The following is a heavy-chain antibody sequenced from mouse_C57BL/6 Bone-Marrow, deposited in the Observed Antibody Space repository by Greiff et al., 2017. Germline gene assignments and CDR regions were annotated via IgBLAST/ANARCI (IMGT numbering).Heavy chain of an antibody. D-gene: IGHD2-4*01. CDR3: AGGLRRWFAY. V-gene: IGHV1-81*01. CDR2: IYPRSGNT. CDR1: GYTFTSYG. Sequence: QVQLKQSGAELARPGASVKLSCKASGYTFTSYGISWVKQRTGQGLECIGEIYPRSGNTYYNEKFKGKATLTADKSSSTAYMELRSLTSEDSAVYFCAGGLRRWFAYWGQGTLVTVSA. J-gene: IGHJ3*01.